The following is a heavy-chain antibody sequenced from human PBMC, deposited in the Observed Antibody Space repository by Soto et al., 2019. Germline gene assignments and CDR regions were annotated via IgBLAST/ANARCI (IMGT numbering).Heavy chain of an antibody. J-gene: IGHJ4*02. Sequence: TGGSLRLSCAVSGFTFDDNAMHWVRQAPGKGLEWVSGINWKSDIGYADSVKGRFTISRDNAENSLYLQMNSLRAEDTALYYCAISQDRGGRTTFIYWGQGTQVTVSS. CDR1: GFTFDDNA. CDR3: AISQDRGGRTTFIY. V-gene: IGHV3-9*01. D-gene: IGHD3-16*01. CDR2: INWKSDI.